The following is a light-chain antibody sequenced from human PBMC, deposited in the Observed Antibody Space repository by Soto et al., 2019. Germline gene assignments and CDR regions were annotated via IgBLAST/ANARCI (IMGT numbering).Light chain of an antibody. Sequence: QSVLSQPASVSGSPGHSITISCTGTSRDVGIYNLVSWYQLHPGKVPKLIIYEDTKRPSGISSRFSGSESGITAFLTISGLQAEDEADYYCCSYAGSSTYAFGTGTKVTVL. J-gene: IGLJ1*01. CDR2: EDT. CDR3: CSYAGSSTYA. V-gene: IGLV2-23*01. CDR1: SRDVGIYNL.